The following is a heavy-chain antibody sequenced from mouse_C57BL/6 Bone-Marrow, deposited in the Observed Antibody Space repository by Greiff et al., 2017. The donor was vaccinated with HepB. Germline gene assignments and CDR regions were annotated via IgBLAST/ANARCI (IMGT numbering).Heavy chain of an antibody. CDR2: IYPGDGDT. CDR3: ARSPPYYGSSFYAMDY. D-gene: IGHD1-1*01. Sequence: VQLQESGPELVKPGASVKISCKASGYAFSSSWMNWVKQRPGKGLEWIGRIYPGDGDTNYNGKFKGKATLTADKSSSTAYMQLSSLTSEDSAVYFCARSPPYYGSSFYAMDYWGQGTSVTVSS. CDR1: GYAFSSSW. J-gene: IGHJ4*01. V-gene: IGHV1-82*01.